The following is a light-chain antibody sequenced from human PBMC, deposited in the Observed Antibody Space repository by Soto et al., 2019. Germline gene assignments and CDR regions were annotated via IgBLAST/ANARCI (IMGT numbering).Light chain of an antibody. CDR2: EVS. CDR1: SSDVGGYNY. J-gene: IGLJ1*01. V-gene: IGLV2-14*01. CDR3: SSYTSSSTPYYV. Sequence: ALTQPASVSGSPGQSITISCTGTSSDVGGYNYVSWYQQHPGKAPKLMIYEVSNRPSGVSNRFSGSKSGNTASLTISGLQAEDEADYYCSSYTSSSTPYYVFGTGTKVT.